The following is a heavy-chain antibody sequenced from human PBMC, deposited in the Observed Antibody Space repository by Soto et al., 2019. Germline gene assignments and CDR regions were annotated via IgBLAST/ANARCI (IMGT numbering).Heavy chain of an antibody. V-gene: IGHV1-46*03. CDR1: GYTFTSYY. J-gene: IGHJ3*02. D-gene: IGHD2-2*03. CDR2: INPSGGST. CDR3: ARLDIVVVPATQDAFDI. Sequence: ASVKVSCKASGYTFTSYYMHWVRQAPGQGLEWMGIINPSGGSTSYAQKFQGRVTMTRDTSTSTVYMELSSLRSEDTAVYYCARLDIVVVPATQDAFDIWGQGTMVTVSS.